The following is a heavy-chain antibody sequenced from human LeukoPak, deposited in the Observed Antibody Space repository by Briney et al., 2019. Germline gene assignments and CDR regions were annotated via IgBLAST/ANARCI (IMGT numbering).Heavy chain of an antibody. CDR2: IYTSGST. V-gene: IGHV4-61*02. CDR1: GGSISSGSYY. CDR3: ARRRGYCSGGSCRPFDY. Sequence: SGTLSLTCTVSGGSISSGSYYWSWIRQPAGKGLEWIGRIYTSGSTNYNPSLKSRVTISVDTSKNQFSLKLSSVTAADTAVYYCARRRGYCSGGSCRPFDYWGQGTLVTVSS. J-gene: IGHJ4*02. D-gene: IGHD2-15*01.